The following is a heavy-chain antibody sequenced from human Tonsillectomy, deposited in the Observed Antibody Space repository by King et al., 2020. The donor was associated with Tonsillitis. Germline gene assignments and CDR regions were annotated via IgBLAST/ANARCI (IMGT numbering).Heavy chain of an antibody. J-gene: IGHJ4*02. CDR1: GGTFSSYA. Sequence: QVQLVESGAAVKKPGSSVKVSCKPSGGTFSSYAVSWMRQAPGHGLEWMGGIIPDFGAVTATYARRFQGRVTITADESTSTVYMELRTLRSEDTALYYCARGYSGYDSVVWGSFDTWGQGTLVTVSS. V-gene: IGHV1-69*01. CDR2: IIPDFGAVTA. D-gene: IGHD5-12*01. CDR3: ARGYSGYDSVVWGSFDT.